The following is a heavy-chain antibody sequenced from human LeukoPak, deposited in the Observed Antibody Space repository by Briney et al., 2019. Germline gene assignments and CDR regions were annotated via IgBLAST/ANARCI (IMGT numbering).Heavy chain of an antibody. CDR3: ARDAPTNMYSSTFDAFDI. J-gene: IGHJ3*02. CDR2: ISGSGGST. D-gene: IGHD6-13*01. V-gene: IGHV3-23*01. CDR1: GFTFSSYG. Sequence: PGGSLRLSCAASGFTFSSYGMSWVRQAPGKGLEWVSAISGSGGSTYYADSVKGRFTISRDNAKNSLYLQMNSLRAEDTAVYYCARDAPTNMYSSTFDAFDIWGQGTMVTVSS.